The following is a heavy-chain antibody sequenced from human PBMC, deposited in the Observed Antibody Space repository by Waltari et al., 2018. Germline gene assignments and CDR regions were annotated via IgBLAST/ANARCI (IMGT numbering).Heavy chain of an antibody. CDR1: GYSFTSYW. J-gene: IGHJ5*02. Sequence: EVQLVQSGAEVKKPGESLKISCKGSGYSFTSYWIGWVRQMPGKGLEWMVIIYPGDSETGYSPSFQGQVTISADKSISTAYLQWSSLKASDTAMYYCARLADIVVVPAAPFDPWGQGTLVTVSS. CDR3: ARLADIVVVPAAPFDP. D-gene: IGHD2-2*01. V-gene: IGHV5-51*01. CDR2: IYPGDSET.